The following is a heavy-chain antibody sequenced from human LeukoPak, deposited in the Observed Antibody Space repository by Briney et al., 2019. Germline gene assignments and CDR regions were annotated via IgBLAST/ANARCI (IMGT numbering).Heavy chain of an antibody. CDR3: AIYDSSSRSFDY. J-gene: IGHJ4*02. CDR1: DGSISSYY. Sequence: PSETLPLTCTVSDGSISSYYWSWIRQPPGKGLEWIGYIYYSGSTNANPSLMSRVTISVDTSKNQFSLRLSSVTAADTAMYYCAIYDSSSRSFDYWGQGTLVTVSS. CDR2: IYYSGST. V-gene: IGHV4-59*01. D-gene: IGHD3-22*01.